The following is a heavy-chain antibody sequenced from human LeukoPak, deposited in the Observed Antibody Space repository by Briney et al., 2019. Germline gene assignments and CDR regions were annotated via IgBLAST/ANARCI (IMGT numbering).Heavy chain of an antibody. V-gene: IGHV4-39*01. J-gene: IGHJ4*02. D-gene: IGHD6-19*01. CDR2: IHYSGRT. Sequence: SETLSLTCTVSGGSISSSTYYWGWIRQPPGKGLEWIGSIHYSGRTYYNPSLKSRVTISVDTSKNQFSLKLTSVTAADTAVYHCARQTSGWFFDYWGQGTLVTVFS. CDR1: GGSISSSTYY. CDR3: ARQTSGWFFDY.